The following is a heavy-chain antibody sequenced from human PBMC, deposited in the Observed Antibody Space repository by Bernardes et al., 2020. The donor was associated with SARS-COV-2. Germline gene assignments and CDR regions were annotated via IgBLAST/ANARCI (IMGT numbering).Heavy chain of an antibody. CDR1: GYTFNSYY. J-gene: IGHJ4*02. CDR3: ARAAEGGTHFDY. CDR2: TNPIGSSA. Sequence: ASVKVSCKASGYTFNSYYMHWVQQAPGQGLTGMGLTNPIGSSASYAQRFQGRLTMTRDTSTSTLYMELSSLRSEDTAVYYCARAAEGGTHFDYWGQGTLVTVSS. V-gene: IGHV1-46*02. D-gene: IGHD1-26*01.